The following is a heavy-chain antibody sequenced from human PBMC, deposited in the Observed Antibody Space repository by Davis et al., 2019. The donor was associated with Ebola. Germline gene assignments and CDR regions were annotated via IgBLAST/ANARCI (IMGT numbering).Heavy chain of an antibody. CDR3: ARDPGLRYFGDYGMDV. V-gene: IGHV1-69*13. Sequence: SVKVSCKASGGTFSSYAISWVRQAPGQGLEWMGGIIPIFGTANYAQKFQGRVTITADESTSTAYMELSSLRSEDTAVYYCARDPGLRYFGDYGMDVWGQGTTVTVSS. D-gene: IGHD3-9*01. CDR1: GGTFSSYA. J-gene: IGHJ6*02. CDR2: IIPIFGTA.